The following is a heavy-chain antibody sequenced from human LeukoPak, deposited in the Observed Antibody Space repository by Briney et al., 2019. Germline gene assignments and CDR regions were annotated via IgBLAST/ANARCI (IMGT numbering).Heavy chain of an antibody. CDR3: ARDHTPGGLENWFDP. CDR2: IYTSGST. Sequence: SQTLSLTCTVSGGSISSGSYYWIWIRQPAGKGLEWIGRIYTSGSTNYNPSLKSRVTISVDTSKNQFSLKLSSVTAADTAVYYCARDHTPGGLENWFDPWGQGTLVTVSS. V-gene: IGHV4-61*02. D-gene: IGHD2-8*02. J-gene: IGHJ5*02. CDR1: GGSISSGSYY.